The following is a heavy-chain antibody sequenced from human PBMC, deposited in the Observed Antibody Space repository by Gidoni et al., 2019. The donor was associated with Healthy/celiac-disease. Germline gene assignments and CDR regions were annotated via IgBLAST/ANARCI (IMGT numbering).Heavy chain of an antibody. CDR2: INHSGST. Sequence: VQLQQWGAGLLKPSETLSLTCAVYGGSFSGYYRSWIRQPPGKGLEWIGEINHSGSTNYNPSLKSRVTISVDTSKNQFSLKLSSVTAADTAVYYCARVRANVWGSYRYVYYFDYWGQGTLVTVSS. V-gene: IGHV4-34*01. J-gene: IGHJ4*02. CDR1: GGSFSGYY. CDR3: ARVRANVWGSYRYVYYFDY. D-gene: IGHD3-16*02.